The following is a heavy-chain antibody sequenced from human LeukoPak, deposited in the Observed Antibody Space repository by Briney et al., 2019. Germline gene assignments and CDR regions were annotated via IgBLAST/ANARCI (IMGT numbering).Heavy chain of an antibody. CDR3: ARGHYDFWSGYYNGIFDS. Sequence: ASVKVSCKASGYTFTGYYMHWVRQAPGQGLEWMGWINPNSGGTNYAQKFQGRVTMTRDTSISTAYMELSRLTSDDTAVYYCARGHYDFWSGYYNGIFDSWGQGTLVTVSS. J-gene: IGHJ4*02. CDR1: GYTFTGYY. V-gene: IGHV1-2*02. CDR2: INPNSGGT. D-gene: IGHD3-3*01.